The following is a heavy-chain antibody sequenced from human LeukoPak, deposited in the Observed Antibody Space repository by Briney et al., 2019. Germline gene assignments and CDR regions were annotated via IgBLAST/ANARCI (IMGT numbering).Heavy chain of an antibody. J-gene: IGHJ3*01. D-gene: IGHD7-27*01. CDR1: GFTFSSSW. CDR3: TRGDWGSALS. Sequence: GGSLRLSCAASGFTFSSSWLHWVRQSPGRGLVWVSRISTDVTNTAYGDSVKGRFTISRDNAKNTLYLQMNSLRVEDTAVYYCTRGDWGSALSWGRGTMVTVSS. CDR2: ISTDVTNT. V-gene: IGHV3-74*01.